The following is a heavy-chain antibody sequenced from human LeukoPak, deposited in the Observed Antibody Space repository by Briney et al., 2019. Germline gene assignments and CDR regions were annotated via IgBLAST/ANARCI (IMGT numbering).Heavy chain of an antibody. V-gene: IGHV3-13*04. Sequence: PGGSLRLSCAASGFTFSSYDMHWVRQATGKGLEWVSAIGTAGDTYYPGSVKGRFTISRENAKNSLYLQMNSLRAGDTAVYYCARVLPGSQGRGYFDYWGQGTLVIVSS. J-gene: IGHJ4*02. CDR3: ARVLPGSQGRGYFDY. CDR2: IGTAGDT. D-gene: IGHD3-10*01. CDR1: GFTFSSYD.